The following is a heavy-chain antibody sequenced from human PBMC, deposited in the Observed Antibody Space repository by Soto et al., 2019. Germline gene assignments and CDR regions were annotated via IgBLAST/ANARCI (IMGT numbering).Heavy chain of an antibody. J-gene: IGHJ6*03. Sequence: EVQLVESGGGLVQPGGSLRLSCATSGFILSDCAMNWVSQAPGKGLEWVSYISSSSSVIDYADSVKGRFTVSRDNARNSLYLQMNSLRAEDTAVYHCARDLSWGSNWYYYMDVWGKGTTVTVS. V-gene: IGHV3-48*01. CDR3: ARDLSWGSNWYYYMDV. CDR1: GFILSDCA. CDR2: ISSSSSVI. D-gene: IGHD7-27*01.